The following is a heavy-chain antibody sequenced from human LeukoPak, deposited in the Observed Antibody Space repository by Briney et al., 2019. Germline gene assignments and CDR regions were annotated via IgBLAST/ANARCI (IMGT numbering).Heavy chain of an antibody. CDR3: GSDPNGDYVGALGY. D-gene: IGHD2-8*01. V-gene: IGHV3-23*01. CDR2: VTGGGDGT. Sequence: GGSLRPSCVASGFSISSYALAWVRQTPGKGLEWVSAVTGGGDGTHYIDSVKGRFTISRDNSKNTIYLQMNSLRAEDTAIYFCGSDPNGDYVGALGYWGRGTLVTVSS. J-gene: IGHJ4*01. CDR1: GFSISSYA.